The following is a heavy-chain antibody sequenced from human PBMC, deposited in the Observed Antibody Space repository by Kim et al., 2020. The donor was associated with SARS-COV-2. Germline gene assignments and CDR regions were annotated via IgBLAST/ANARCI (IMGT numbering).Heavy chain of an antibody. D-gene: IGHD3-16*02. J-gene: IGHJ4*02. V-gene: IGHV3-48*02. CDR3: ASQLTFGGVIGYIDY. CDR1: GFTFSNYS. Sequence: GGSLRLSCAASGFTFSNYSMNWVRQAPGKGLEWLSYISSSTGTIYYADSVKGRCTISRDNAKNSLYLQMNSLRDEDTAVYYCASQLTFGGVIGYIDYWGQGTLVSVSS. CDR2: ISSSTGTI.